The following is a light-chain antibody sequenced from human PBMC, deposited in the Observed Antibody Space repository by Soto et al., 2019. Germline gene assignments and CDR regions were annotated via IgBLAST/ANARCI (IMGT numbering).Light chain of an antibody. Sequence: DIQMTQSPSSLSASVGDRVTITCQASQDISNYLNWYQQKPGKAPKLLSYDASNLETGVPSRFSGSGSGTEFTFTISSLQHEDIATYYCQQYDNLPPFTFGPGTKVDIK. J-gene: IGKJ3*01. V-gene: IGKV1-33*01. CDR1: QDISNY. CDR3: QQYDNLPPFT. CDR2: DAS.